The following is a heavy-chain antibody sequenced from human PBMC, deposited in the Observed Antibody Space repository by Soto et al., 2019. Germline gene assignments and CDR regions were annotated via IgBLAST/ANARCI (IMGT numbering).Heavy chain of an antibody. CDR3: ARGLGSWPHNWFDP. V-gene: IGHV4-34*01. CDR2: INHSGST. Sequence: NPSETLSLTCAVYGGSFSDYYWKWIRQPPGKGLEWIGEINHSGSTNYNPSLKSRFTISVDTSKNQFSLKLSSVTAADTATYYCARGLGSWPHNWFDPWGQGTLVTVSS. D-gene: IGHD6-13*01. J-gene: IGHJ5*02. CDR1: GGSFSDYY.